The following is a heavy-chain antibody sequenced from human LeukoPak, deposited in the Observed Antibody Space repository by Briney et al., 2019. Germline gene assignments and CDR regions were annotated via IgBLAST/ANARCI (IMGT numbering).Heavy chain of an antibody. Sequence: ASVKVSCKASGYTFTGYYMHWVRQAPGQGLEWMGWINPNSGGTNYAQKFQGRVTMTRDTSISTAYMELSRLRSDDTAVYYCAREARDFWSGYYSDNWFDPWGQGTLVTVSS. D-gene: IGHD3-3*01. J-gene: IGHJ5*02. CDR1: GYTFTGYY. V-gene: IGHV1-2*02. CDR2: INPNSGGT. CDR3: AREARDFWSGYYSDNWFDP.